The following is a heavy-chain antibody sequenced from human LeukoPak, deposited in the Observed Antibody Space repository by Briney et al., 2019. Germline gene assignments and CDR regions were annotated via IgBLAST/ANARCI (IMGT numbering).Heavy chain of an antibody. V-gene: IGHV4-61*02. CDR2: IYTSGSN. Sequence: SQTLSLTCTVSGGSISSGSYYWSWIRQPAGKGLEWIGRIYTSGSNNYNPSLNSRVTISVDTSNNQFSLKLSSVTAADTAVYYCARDRGGYQSFDYWGQGTLVTVSS. D-gene: IGHD5-12*01. CDR1: GGSISSGSYY. J-gene: IGHJ4*02. CDR3: ARDRGGYQSFDY.